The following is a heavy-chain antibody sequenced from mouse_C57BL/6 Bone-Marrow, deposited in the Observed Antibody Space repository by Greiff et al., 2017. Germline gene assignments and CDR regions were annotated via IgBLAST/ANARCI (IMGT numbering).Heavy chain of an antibody. CDR3: AREGITTVVA. CDR2: IYPGDGDT. V-gene: IGHV1-82*01. D-gene: IGHD1-1*01. CDR1: GYAFSSSW. Sequence: LVESGPELVKPGASVKISCKASGYAFSSSWMNWVKQRPGKGLEWIGRIYPGDGDTNYNGKFKGKATLTADKSSSTAYMQLSSLTSEDSAVYFCAREGITTVVAWGQGTSVTVSS. J-gene: IGHJ4*01.